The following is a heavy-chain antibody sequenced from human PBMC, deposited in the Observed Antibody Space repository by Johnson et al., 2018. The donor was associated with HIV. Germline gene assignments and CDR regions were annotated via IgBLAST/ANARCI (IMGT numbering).Heavy chain of an antibody. CDR3: ARDLKGRDAFDI. CDR2: IYSGGST. Sequence: EVQLVESGGGVVQPGRSVRLSCTASGFTVIGNYMSWVRQAPGKGLDWVSVIYSGGSTYYADSVKGRFTLSRDNSKNSLYLQMNSLRVEDTAVYYCARDLKGRDAFDIWGQGTMVTVSS. J-gene: IGHJ3*02. V-gene: IGHV3-66*01. CDR1: GFTVIGNY.